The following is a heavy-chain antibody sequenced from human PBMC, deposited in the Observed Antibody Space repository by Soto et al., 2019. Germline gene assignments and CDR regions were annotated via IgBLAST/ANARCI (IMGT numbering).Heavy chain of an antibody. V-gene: IGHV3-33*01. CDR1: GFTFSSYG. Sequence: QVQLVESGGGVVQPGRSLRLSCAASGFTFSSYGMHWVRQAPGKGLEWVAVIWYDGSNKYYADSVKGRFTISRDNSKNTLYLQMNSLRAEDTAVYYCARDGYCSGGSCYSVDYYYGMDVWGQGTTVTVSS. CDR2: IWYDGSNK. CDR3: ARDGYCSGGSCYSVDYYYGMDV. D-gene: IGHD2-15*01. J-gene: IGHJ6*02.